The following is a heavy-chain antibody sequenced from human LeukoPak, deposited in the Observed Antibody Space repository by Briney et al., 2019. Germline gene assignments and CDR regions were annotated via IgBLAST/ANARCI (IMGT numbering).Heavy chain of an antibody. CDR2: INHSGST. D-gene: IGHD6-13*01. CDR3: APSLRSSSWCVGWFDP. Sequence: PSETLSLTCAVYGGSFSGYYWSWIRQPPGKGLEWIGEINHSGSTNYNPSLKSRVTISVDTSKNQFSLKLRSVTAPDTAVYYCAPSLRSSSWCVGWFDPWGQGTLVTVSS. V-gene: IGHV4-34*01. J-gene: IGHJ5*02. CDR1: GGSFSGYY.